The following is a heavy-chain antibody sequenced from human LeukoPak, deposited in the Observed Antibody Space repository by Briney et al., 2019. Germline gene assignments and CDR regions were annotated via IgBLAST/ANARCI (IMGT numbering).Heavy chain of an antibody. CDR1: GFTFSNAW. CDR2: IKSKTDGGTT. D-gene: IGHD5-24*01. CDR3: TTRMATIRSRKFDY. Sequence: GGSLRLSCAASGFTFSNAWMSWVRQAPGKGLEWVGRIKSKTDGGTTDYAAPVKGRFTISRDDSKNTLYLQMNSLKTEDTAVYYCTTRMATIRSRKFDYWGQGTLVTVSS. V-gene: IGHV3-15*01. J-gene: IGHJ4*02.